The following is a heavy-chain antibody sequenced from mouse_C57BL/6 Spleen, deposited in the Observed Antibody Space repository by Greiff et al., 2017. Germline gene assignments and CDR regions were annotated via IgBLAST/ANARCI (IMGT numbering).Heavy chain of an antibody. D-gene: IGHD2-1*01. V-gene: IGHV1-50*01. Sequence: QVQLQQPGAELVKPGASVKLSCKASGYTFTSYWMQWVNQRPGPGLEWIGEIDRSDSNTNYNQKFKGKATLTVDTSASTAYLQLSSLTSEDSAVYYCARRPEGISYGKDYAMDYWGQGTSVTVSS. CDR2: IDRSDSNT. CDR3: ARRPEGISYGKDYAMDY. J-gene: IGHJ4*01. CDR1: GYTFTSYW.